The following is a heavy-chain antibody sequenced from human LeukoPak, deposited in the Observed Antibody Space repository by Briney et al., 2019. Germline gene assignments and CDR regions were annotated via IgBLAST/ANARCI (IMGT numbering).Heavy chain of an antibody. J-gene: IGHJ4*02. Sequence: GGSLRLSCAASGFTFSSYWMSWVRQAPGKGLEWVANIKQDGSVKYYLDSVKGRFTISRDNPKNSLYLQMNSLRAEDTAIYYCARDYYGSGRYLDYFDYWGQGTPVTVSS. CDR1: GFTFSSYW. CDR2: IKQDGSVK. D-gene: IGHD3-10*01. V-gene: IGHV3-7*04. CDR3: ARDYYGSGRYLDYFDY.